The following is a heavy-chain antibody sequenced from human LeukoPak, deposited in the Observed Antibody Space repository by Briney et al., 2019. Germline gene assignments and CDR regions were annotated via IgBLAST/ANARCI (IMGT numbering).Heavy chain of an antibody. CDR3: ATVSLETGYGFDY. J-gene: IGHJ4*02. CDR1: GVSFSGYY. D-gene: IGHD3-9*01. Sequence: SETLSLTCAGYGVSFSGYYWSWIRQPPGKGLEWVRYIYYSGSTYYSPSLKSRVTISVDTSKNQFSLKVSSVTAADTAVYYCATVSLETGYGFDYWGQGTLVTVSS. V-gene: IGHV4-30-4*01. CDR2: IYYSGST.